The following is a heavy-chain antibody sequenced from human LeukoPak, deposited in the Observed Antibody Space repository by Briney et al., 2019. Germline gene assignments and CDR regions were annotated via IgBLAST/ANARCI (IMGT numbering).Heavy chain of an antibody. Sequence: GGSLRLSCAASGFTFSSYWMSWVRQAPGKGLEWVANIKQDGSEKYYVDSVKGRFTIYRDSAKNSLYLQMNSLRAEDTAVYYCASQGGSSSWFYFDYWGQGTLVTVSS. CDR3: ASQGGSSSWFYFDY. V-gene: IGHV3-7*01. D-gene: IGHD6-13*01. CDR2: IKQDGSEK. CDR1: GFTFSSYW. J-gene: IGHJ4*02.